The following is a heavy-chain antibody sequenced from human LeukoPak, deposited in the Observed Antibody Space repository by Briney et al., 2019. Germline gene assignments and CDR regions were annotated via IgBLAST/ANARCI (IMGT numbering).Heavy chain of an antibody. D-gene: IGHD5-12*01. V-gene: IGHV3-23*01. Sequence: GGSLRLSCVAPGFRFNNYAMNWFRQAPGKGLDWVSLIIGRSGSTFYADSVKGRFTISRDKSKNTLYPHTNSLRAEDTAVYYWAKGAYDYIEIAYFDYWGQGSLVTVSS. CDR3: AKGAYDYIEIAYFDY. CDR2: IIGRSGST. J-gene: IGHJ4*02. CDR1: GFRFNNYA.